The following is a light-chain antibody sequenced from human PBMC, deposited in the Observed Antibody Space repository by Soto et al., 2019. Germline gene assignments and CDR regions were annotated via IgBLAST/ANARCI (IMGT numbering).Light chain of an antibody. J-gene: IGKJ1*01. CDR2: SAS. CDR1: QGINND. CDR3: QQSYTTPRT. V-gene: IGKV1-27*01. Sequence: DIQMTQSPSSLSASVGDRVTISCRASQGINNDLAWFQQRPGSVPRLLIYSASTLQSGVPSRFSGSGSGTGFILTITSLQPEDFATYYCQQSYTTPRTFGQGTKVEIQ.